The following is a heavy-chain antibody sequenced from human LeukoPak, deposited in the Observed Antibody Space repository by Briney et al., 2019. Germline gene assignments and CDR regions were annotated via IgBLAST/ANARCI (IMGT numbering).Heavy chain of an antibody. CDR2: MNPNSGNT. CDR1: GYTLTSYD. CDR3: AKSGSYYPYYYGMDV. J-gene: IGHJ6*02. V-gene: IGHV1-8*01. D-gene: IGHD1-26*01. Sequence: ASVKVSCKASGYTLTSYDINWVRQATGQGLEWMGWMNPNSGNTGYAQKFQGRVTMTRNTSISTAYMELSSLRSEDTAVYYCAKSGSYYPYYYGMDVWGQGTTVTVSS.